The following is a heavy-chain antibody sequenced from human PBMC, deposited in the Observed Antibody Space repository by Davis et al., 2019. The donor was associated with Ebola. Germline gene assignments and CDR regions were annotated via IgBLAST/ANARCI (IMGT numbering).Heavy chain of an antibody. CDR1: RFTFSSYS. V-gene: IGHV3-21*01. CDR2: ISSSGSYI. Sequence: GGSLRLSCAASRFTFSSYSMNWVRQAPGKGLEWVSSISSSGSYIYYADSVKGRCTISRDNAKNSLYLQMNSLRAEDTAGYYCARDLYLGSWNYYGMDVWSQGTTVTVSS. J-gene: IGHJ6*02. D-gene: IGHD2-2*02. CDR3: ARDLYLGSWNYYGMDV.